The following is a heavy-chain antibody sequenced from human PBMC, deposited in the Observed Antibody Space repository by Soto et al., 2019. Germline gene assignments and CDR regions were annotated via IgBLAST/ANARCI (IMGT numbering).Heavy chain of an antibody. V-gene: IGHV1-69*06. D-gene: IGHD2-8*01. CDR2: IIPIFGTA. CDR3: AKDADPLRTMLYYFDY. Sequence: QVQLVQSGAEVKKPGSSVKVSCKASGGTFSSYAISWVRQAPGQGLEWMGGIIPIFGTANYAQKFQGRVTITADKSTSTAYMELSSLRSEDTAVYYCAKDADPLRTMLYYFDYWGQGTLVTVSS. J-gene: IGHJ4*02. CDR1: GGTFSSYA.